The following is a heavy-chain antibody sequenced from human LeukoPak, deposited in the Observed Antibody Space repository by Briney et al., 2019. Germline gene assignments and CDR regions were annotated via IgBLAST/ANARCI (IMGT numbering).Heavy chain of an antibody. CDR3: ARDPVEWELLLDY. D-gene: IGHD1-26*01. CDR2: IKQDGSEK. Sequence: TGGSLRLSCAASGFTVSSNYMSWVRQAPGKGLEWVANIKQDGSEKYYVDSVKGRFTISRDNARNSVYLQMASLRVEDTAVYYCARDPVEWELLLDYWGQGTLVTVSS. V-gene: IGHV3-7*01. CDR1: GFTVSSNY. J-gene: IGHJ4*02.